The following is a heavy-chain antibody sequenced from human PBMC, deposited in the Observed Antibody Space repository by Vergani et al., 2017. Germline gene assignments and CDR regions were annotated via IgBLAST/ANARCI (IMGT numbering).Heavy chain of an antibody. CDR3: ARGGDKNWFDP. CDR1: GGTFSDYT. CDR2: IMPMYSAG. D-gene: IGHD2-21*01. J-gene: IGHJ5*02. V-gene: IGHV1-69*06. Sequence: QVPLVPSGAAVKKPGASVKVSCKLSGGTFSDYTINWVRQAPGQGLEWMGRIMPMYSAGGYAQKFQGRVTVTADKSTNTAYMEISNLTFEDTALYYCARGGDKNWFDPWGQGTLVTVSS.